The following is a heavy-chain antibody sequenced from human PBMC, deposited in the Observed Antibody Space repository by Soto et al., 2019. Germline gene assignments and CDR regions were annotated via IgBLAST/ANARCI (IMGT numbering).Heavy chain of an antibody. CDR2: IYHSGST. J-gene: IGHJ5*02. CDR1: GGSISSGGYS. D-gene: IGHD3-3*01. Sequence: PSETLSLTCAVSGGSISSGGYSWSWIRQPPGKGLEWIGYIYHSGSTYYNPSLKSRVTISVDRSKNQFSLKLSSVTAADTAVYYCARRTYYYDFWSGYYNSSDPPEGYWFDPWGQGTLVTVSA. V-gene: IGHV4-30-2*01. CDR3: ARRTYYYDFWSGYYNSSDPPEGYWFDP.